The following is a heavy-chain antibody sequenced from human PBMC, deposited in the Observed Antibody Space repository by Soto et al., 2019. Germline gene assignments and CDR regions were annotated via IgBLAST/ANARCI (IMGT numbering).Heavy chain of an antibody. Sequence: QVQLVQSGAEVKKPGSSVKVSCKASGGTFSSYTISWVRQAPGQGLEWMGRIIPILGIANYAQKFQGRVTXTXXKSTSTDYMELSSLRSEDTAVYYCARDYGDYVLDYWGQGTLVTVSS. J-gene: IGHJ4*02. CDR1: GGTFSSYT. D-gene: IGHD4-17*01. CDR2: IIPILGIA. V-gene: IGHV1-69*08. CDR3: ARDYGDYVLDY.